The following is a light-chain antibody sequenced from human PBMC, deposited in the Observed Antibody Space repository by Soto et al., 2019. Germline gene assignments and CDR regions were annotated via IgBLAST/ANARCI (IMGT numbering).Light chain of an antibody. V-gene: IGLV2-8*01. J-gene: IGLJ1*01. Sequence: QSVLTQPPSASGSPGQSVAISCTGTSSDVGGYNYVSWYQQHPGKAPKLMIYEVNKRPSGVPDRFSGSKSGNTASLTVSGLQAQDQDASYCSSYAGSSNVFGTGTKVTVL. CDR1: SSDVGGYNY. CDR2: EVN. CDR3: SSYAGSSNV.